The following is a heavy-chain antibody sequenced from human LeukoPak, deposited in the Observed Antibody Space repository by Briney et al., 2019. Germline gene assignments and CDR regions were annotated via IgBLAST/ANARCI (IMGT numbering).Heavy chain of an antibody. V-gene: IGHV4-4*02. CDR2: IYHSGST. D-gene: IGHD3-10*01. Sequence: SGTLSLTCAVSGGSISSSNWWSWVRQPPGKGLEWIGEIYHSGSTNYNPSLKSRVTISVDKSKNQFSLKLSSVTAADTAGYYCARRYYGSGSYAMDVWGQGTTVIVSS. CDR3: ARRYYGSGSYAMDV. CDR1: GGSISSSNW. J-gene: IGHJ6*02.